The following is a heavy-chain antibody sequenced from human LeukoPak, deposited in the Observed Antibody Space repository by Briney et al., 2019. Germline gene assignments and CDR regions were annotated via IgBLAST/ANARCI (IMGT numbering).Heavy chain of an antibody. CDR2: ISYDGSNK. V-gene: IGHV3-30*18. J-gene: IGHJ4*02. Sequence: PGGSLRLSCAASGFTFSSYGMHWVRQAPGKGLEWVAFISYDGSNKYYGDSVKGRFTISRDNSKSTLYLQMDSLGPEDTAVYYCAKGRDYGDYIADYWGQGTLVTVSS. D-gene: IGHD4-17*01. CDR3: AKGRDYGDYIADY. CDR1: GFTFSSYG.